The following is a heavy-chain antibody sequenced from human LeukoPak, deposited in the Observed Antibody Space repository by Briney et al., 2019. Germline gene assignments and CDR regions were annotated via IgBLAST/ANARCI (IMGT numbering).Heavy chain of an antibody. V-gene: IGHV1-46*01. J-gene: IGHJ4*02. D-gene: IGHD1-26*01. CDR2: INPSGGST. CDR3: ARAQSGSGSYAY. Sequence: ASVKVSCKASGYTFTGYYMHWVRQAPGQGLEWVGIINPSGGSTSYAQKFQGRVTMTRDTSTSTVYMELYSLRSEDTAVYYCARAQSGSGSYAYWGQGTLVTVSS. CDR1: GYTFTGYY.